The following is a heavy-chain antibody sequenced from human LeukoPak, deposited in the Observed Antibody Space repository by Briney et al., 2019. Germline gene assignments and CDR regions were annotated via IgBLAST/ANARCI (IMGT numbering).Heavy chain of an antibody. V-gene: IGHV3-74*01. J-gene: IGHJ4*02. CDR1: GFTLNRYW. CDR2: VNNDGTGT. Sequence: GGSLRLSCVVSGFTLNRYWIHWVRQAPGKGLVWVSYVNNDGTGTNYADSAKGRFTMSRDNARNTLYLQMNSLRAEDTAVYYCARGGLGGATPDYWGQGALVTVSS. CDR3: ARGGLGGATPDY. D-gene: IGHD1-26*01.